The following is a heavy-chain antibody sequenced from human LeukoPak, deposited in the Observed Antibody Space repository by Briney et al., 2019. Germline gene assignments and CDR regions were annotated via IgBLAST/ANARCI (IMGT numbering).Heavy chain of an antibody. CDR2: ITGSGGNT. CDR1: GFIFSSYS. D-gene: IGHD5-24*01. Sequence: PGGSLRLSCAASGFIFSSYSMSWVRQAPGKGLEWVSVITGSGGNTYYADSVKGRFTISRDNSKNTVYLQMSSLRAEDTAVYYCAKEMTTISNFDYWGQGTLVTVSS. CDR3: AKEMTTISNFDY. J-gene: IGHJ4*02. V-gene: IGHV3-23*01.